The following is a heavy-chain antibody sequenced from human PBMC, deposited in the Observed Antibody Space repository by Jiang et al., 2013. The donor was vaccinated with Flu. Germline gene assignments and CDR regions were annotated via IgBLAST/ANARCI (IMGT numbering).Heavy chain of an antibody. Sequence: GSLRLSCAASGFTFSDYYMSWIRQAPGKGLEWVSYISSSSSYTNYADSVKGRFTISRDNAKNSLYLQMNSLRVEDTAVYYCARGYCSSTSCYPDYYYGMDVWGQGTTVTVSS. CDR3: ARGYCSSTSCYPDYYYGMDV. J-gene: IGHJ6*02. V-gene: IGHV3-11*06. CDR2: ISSSSSYT. CDR1: GFTFSDYY. D-gene: IGHD2-2*01.